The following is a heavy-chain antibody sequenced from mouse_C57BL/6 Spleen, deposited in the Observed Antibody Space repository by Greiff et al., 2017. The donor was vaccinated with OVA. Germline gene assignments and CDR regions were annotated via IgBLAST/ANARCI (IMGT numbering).Heavy chain of an antibody. D-gene: IGHD4-1*01. V-gene: IGHV1-15*01. J-gene: IGHJ3*01. Sequence: VHLQQSGAELARPGASVTLSCKASGYTFTDYEMHWVKQTPVHGLEWIGAIDPETGGTAYNQKFKGKAILTADKSSSTAYMELRSLTSEDSAVYYCTRGSWEGGAWFAYWGQGTLVTVSA. CDR2: IDPETGGT. CDR1: GYTFTDYE. CDR3: TRGSWEGGAWFAY.